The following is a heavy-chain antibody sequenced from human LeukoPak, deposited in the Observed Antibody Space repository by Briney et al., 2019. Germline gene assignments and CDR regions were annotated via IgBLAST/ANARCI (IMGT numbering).Heavy chain of an antibody. V-gene: IGHV1-18*01. CDR3: ARLSGSGPLVYFDY. CDR2: ISAYNGNT. CDR1: GYTFTSYG. J-gene: IGHJ4*02. D-gene: IGHD1-26*01. Sequence: ASVKVSCKASGYTFTSYGISWVRQAPGQGLEWMGWISAYNGNTNYAQKLQGRVTMTTDTSTSTVYMELRSLRSDDTAVYYCARLSGSGPLVYFDYWGQGTLVTVSS.